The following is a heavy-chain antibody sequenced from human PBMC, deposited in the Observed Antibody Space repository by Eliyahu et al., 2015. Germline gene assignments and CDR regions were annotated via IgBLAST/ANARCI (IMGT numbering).Heavy chain of an antibody. Sequence: QVQLRESGPGQVKPSETLSLTCDVXGYPISSGYYWGWIRQSPAKGLECIGWVYHTGTTYYNPSLKSRVTISAVTSENHFSLKLRSVTAADTAVYHCVRVGIRDGSFDPWGQGTLVTVSS. CDR2: VYHTGTT. CDR3: VRVGIRDGSFDP. CDR1: GYPISSGYY. J-gene: IGHJ5*02. D-gene: IGHD5-24*01. V-gene: IGHV4-38-2*01.